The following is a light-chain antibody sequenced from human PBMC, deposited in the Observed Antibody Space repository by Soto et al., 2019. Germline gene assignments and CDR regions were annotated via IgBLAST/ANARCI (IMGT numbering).Light chain of an antibody. CDR1: SNDVGRYNR. CDR2: EVN. J-gene: IGLJ2*01. V-gene: IGLV2-18*02. Sequence: QSALAQPPSVSGSPGQSVTISCTGTSNDVGRYNRVSWYQQSPGTAPRLLIYEVNDRFSGVPDRFSGSKSGNTASLTISGLQAEDEGDYYCSSGTSSSTLVFGGGTKLTVL. CDR3: SSGTSSSTLV.